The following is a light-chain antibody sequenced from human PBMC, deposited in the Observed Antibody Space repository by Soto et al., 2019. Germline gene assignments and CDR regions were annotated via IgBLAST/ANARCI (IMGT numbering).Light chain of an antibody. CDR1: SSNIGDNP. Sequence: SVLTQPPSASGTPGQRITISCSGSSSNIGDNPVNWYQQLPGAAPKLLIYINDQRPSGVPDRFSSSKSGTSASLAISGLQPEDEADYYCAAWDDSLNALFGTGTKVTVL. CDR3: AAWDDSLNAL. J-gene: IGLJ1*01. CDR2: IND. V-gene: IGLV1-44*01.